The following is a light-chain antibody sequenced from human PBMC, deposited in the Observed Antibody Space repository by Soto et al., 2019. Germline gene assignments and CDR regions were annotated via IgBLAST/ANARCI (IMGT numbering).Light chain of an antibody. Sequence: DIVMTQTPLSLSVTPGQPASISCRSSQGVLHSDGKTHLYWYLQRPGQPPQLLIYEVSHRFSGVPDRFSGSGSATDFTLTISSLEPEDFAVYYCRQRSNWPPYTFGQGTKVDIK. CDR2: EVS. V-gene: IGKV2D-29*01. J-gene: IGKJ2*01. CDR1: QGVLHSDGKTH. CDR3: RQRSNWPPYT.